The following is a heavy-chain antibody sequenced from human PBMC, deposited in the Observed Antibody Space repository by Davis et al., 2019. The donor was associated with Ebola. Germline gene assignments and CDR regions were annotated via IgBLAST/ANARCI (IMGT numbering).Heavy chain of an antibody. D-gene: IGHD6-6*01. Sequence: PSETLSLTCTVSGGSISSHYWSWIRQPPGKGLEWIGYIYYSGSTNYNPSLKRRVTISVDTSKNQFSLKLSSVTAADTAVYYCARVIAAHSINWFDPWGQGTLVTVSS. CDR3: ARVIAAHSINWFDP. V-gene: IGHV4-59*11. J-gene: IGHJ5*02. CDR2: IYYSGST. CDR1: GGSISSHY.